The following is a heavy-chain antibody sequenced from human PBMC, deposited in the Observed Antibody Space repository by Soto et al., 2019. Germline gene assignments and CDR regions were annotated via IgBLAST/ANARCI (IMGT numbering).Heavy chain of an antibody. Sequence: SETLSLTCAVYGGSFSGYYWSWIRQPPGKGLEWIGEINHSGSTNYNPSLKSRVTISVDTSKNQFSLKLSSVTAADTAVYYCARGGRSYYDFWSGYYLGPDYYYGMDVCGQGTTVTVSS. CDR2: INHSGST. V-gene: IGHV4-34*01. D-gene: IGHD3-3*01. CDR1: GGSFSGYY. CDR3: ARGGRSYYDFWSGYYLGPDYYYGMDV. J-gene: IGHJ6*02.